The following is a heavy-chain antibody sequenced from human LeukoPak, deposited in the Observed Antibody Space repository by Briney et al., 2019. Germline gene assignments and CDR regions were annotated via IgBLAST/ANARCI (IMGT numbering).Heavy chain of an antibody. D-gene: IGHD3-22*01. CDR2: ISYDGSDK. CDR3: ARGGGTYYSDSSGVHYFDY. J-gene: IGHJ4*02. V-gene: IGHV3-30-3*01. CDR1: GFTSSSYA. Sequence: GGSLRLSCAASGFTSSSYALHWVRQAPGKGLEWVAVISYDGSDKFYADSVKGRFTISRDNSKNTLYLQMNSLRAEDTAVFYCARGGGTYYSDSSGVHYFDYWGQGTLVTVSS.